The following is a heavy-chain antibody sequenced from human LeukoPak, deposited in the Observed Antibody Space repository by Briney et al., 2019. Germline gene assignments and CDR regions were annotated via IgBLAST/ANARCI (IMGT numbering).Heavy chain of an antibody. Sequence: PSEALSLTCTVSGGSISSSSYYWRWIRQPPGKGLEWIGSIYYSGSTYYNPSLKSRVTISVDTSKNRFSLKLTSATAADTAVYYCARWHSHGRYFDYWGQGALVTVSS. CDR1: GGSISSSSYY. CDR2: IYYSGST. V-gene: IGHV4-39*07. CDR3: ARWHSHGRYFDY. J-gene: IGHJ4*02. D-gene: IGHD5-18*01.